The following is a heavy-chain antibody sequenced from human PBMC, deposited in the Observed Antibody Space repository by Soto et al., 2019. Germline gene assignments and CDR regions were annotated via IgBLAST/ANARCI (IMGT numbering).Heavy chain of an antibody. CDR3: ANAKVVAASSDAFDI. V-gene: IGHV3-9*01. Sequence: EVQLVESGGTLVQPGRSLRLSCAASGFNFHDYAMQWVRQAPGKGLEWVSGISWNSDSIGYADFVQGRFTISRDNVKNSLYLQMDSLRPEDTALYYCANAKVVAASSDAFDIWGQWTMVTVSS. D-gene: IGHD2-15*01. CDR1: GFNFHDYA. J-gene: IGHJ3*02. CDR2: ISWNSDSI.